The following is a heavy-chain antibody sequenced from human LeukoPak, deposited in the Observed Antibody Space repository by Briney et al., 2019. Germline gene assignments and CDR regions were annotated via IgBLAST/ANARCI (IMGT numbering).Heavy chain of an antibody. CDR3: ARDRWYGDYSGKYYFDY. CDR2: ISSSSSYT. J-gene: IGHJ4*02. D-gene: IGHD4-17*01. Sequence: GGSLRLSCAASGFTFSDYYMSWIRQAPGKGLEWVSYISSSSSYTNYADSVKGRFTISRDNAKNSLYPQMNSLRAEDTAVYYCARDRWYGDYSGKYYFDYWGQGTLVTVSS. V-gene: IGHV3-11*06. CDR1: GFTFSDYY.